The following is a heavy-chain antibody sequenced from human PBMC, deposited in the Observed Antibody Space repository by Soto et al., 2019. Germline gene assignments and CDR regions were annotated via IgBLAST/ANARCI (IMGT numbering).Heavy chain of an antibody. CDR2: IRPNDGHT. CDR3: ARRDYSTSSLGPFDY. CDR1: GYTFTSYG. J-gene: IGHJ4*02. Sequence: ASVKVSCKGLGYTFTSYGISWVRQAPGQGLEWMGWIRPNDGHTNYAQKFQDRVTMSLDTSKNQFSLNLTSVTAADTAFYFCARRDYSTSSLGPFDYWGQGILVTVSS. V-gene: IGHV1-18*01. D-gene: IGHD6-6*01.